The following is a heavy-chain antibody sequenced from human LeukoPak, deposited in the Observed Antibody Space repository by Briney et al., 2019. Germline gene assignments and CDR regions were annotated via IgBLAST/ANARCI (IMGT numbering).Heavy chain of an antibody. D-gene: IGHD6-13*01. CDR2: ISYDGSNK. V-gene: IGHV3-30*04. CDR3: ARDSCEYSSSCQFDY. Sequence: AGGSLRLSCAASGFTFSSYAMHWVRQAPGKGLEWVAVISYDGSNKYYADSVKGRFTISRDNSKNTLYLQMNSLRAEDTAVYYCARDSCEYSSSCQFDYWGQGTLVTVSS. CDR1: GFTFSSYA. J-gene: IGHJ4*02.